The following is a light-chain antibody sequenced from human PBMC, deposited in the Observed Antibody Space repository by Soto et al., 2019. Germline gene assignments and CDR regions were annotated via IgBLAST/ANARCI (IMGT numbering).Light chain of an antibody. V-gene: IGKV1-13*02. J-gene: IGKJ5*01. CDR2: GAS. Sequence: AIQMTQSPSSLSASVGARVTITCRASQTVAANLNWYRLKPGKAPGLLIYGASTMHSGVPSRFSGSGSGTDFTLTISCLQSEDFATYYCQQYYSYPITFGGGTRLEIK. CDR3: QQYYSYPIT. CDR1: QTVAAN.